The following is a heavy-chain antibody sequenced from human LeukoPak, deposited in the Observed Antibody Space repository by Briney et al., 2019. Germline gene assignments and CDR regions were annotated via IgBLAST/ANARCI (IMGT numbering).Heavy chain of an antibody. D-gene: IGHD3-3*01. J-gene: IGHJ4*02. CDR3: ARGRHVLRFLEWLLYFYFDY. CDR1: GGSFSGYY. CDR2: INHSGST. V-gene: IGHV4-34*01. Sequence: SETLSLTCAVYGGSFSGYYWSWIRQPPGKGLEWVGEINHSGSTNYNPSLKSRVTISVDTSKNQFSLKLSSVAAADTAVCYCARGRHVLRFLEWLLYFYFDYWGQGTLVTVSS.